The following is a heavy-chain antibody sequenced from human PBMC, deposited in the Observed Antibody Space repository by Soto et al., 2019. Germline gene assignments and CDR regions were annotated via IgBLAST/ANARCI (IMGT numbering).Heavy chain of an antibody. CDR2: MNPNSGNT. V-gene: IGHV1-8*01. CDR1: GYTFTSYD. J-gene: IGHJ6*03. CDR3: ARGYKFGASELVPYYFYYMDV. D-gene: IGHD3-10*01. Sequence: QVQLVQSGAEVKKPGASVKVSCKASGYTFTSYDINWVRQATGQGLEWMGWMNPNSGNTGYAQKFQGRVTMTRNTSISTAYMELCSLSSEDTAVYYCARGYKFGASELVPYYFYYMDVWGKGTTATVSS.